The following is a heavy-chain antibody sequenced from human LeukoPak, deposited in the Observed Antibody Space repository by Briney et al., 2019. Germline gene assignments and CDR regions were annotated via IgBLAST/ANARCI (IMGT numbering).Heavy chain of an antibody. J-gene: IGHJ4*02. CDR1: GGSINNDNYY. CDR2: IYYSGST. Sequence: PSETLSLTCTVSGGSINNDNYYWSWIRRPPGKGLEWIGYIYYSGSTYYNPSLKNRVALSIDTSKNQFSLKLSSVTAADTAVYYCARLPDYFDYWGQGTLVTVSS. V-gene: IGHV4-30-4*01. CDR3: ARLPDYFDY.